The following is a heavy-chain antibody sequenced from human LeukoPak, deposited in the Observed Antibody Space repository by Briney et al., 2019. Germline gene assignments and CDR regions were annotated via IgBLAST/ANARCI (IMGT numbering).Heavy chain of an antibody. CDR2: INPNSGGT. CDR3: ARTSIVRGSYSQGDAFDI. J-gene: IGHJ3*02. Sequence: GASVKVSCKASGYTFTGYYMHWLRQAPGQGLEWMGRINPNSGGTNYAQKFQGRVTMTRDTSISTDYMELSRLRSDDTAVYYCARTSIVRGSYSQGDAFDIWGQGTMVTVSS. D-gene: IGHD1-26*01. CDR1: GYTFTGYY. V-gene: IGHV1-2*06.